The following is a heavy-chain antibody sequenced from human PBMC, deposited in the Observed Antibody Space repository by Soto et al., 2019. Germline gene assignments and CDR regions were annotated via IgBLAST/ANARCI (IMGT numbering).Heavy chain of an antibody. Sequence: GGSLRLSCAASGFTFSSYAMSWVRQAPGKGLEWVSAISGSGGSTYYADSVKGRFTISRDNSKNTLYLQMNSLGAEDRAVYYWAKASGGLRGGGGEPYYFDYWGQGTLVTVSS. CDR2: ISGSGGST. CDR1: GFTFSSYA. J-gene: IGHJ4*02. D-gene: IGHD3-16*01. CDR3: AKASGGLRGGGGEPYYFDY. V-gene: IGHV3-23*01.